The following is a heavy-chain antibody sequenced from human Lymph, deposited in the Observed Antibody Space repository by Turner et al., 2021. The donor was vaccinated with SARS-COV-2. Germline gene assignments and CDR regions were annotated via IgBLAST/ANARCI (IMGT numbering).Heavy chain of an antibody. J-gene: IGHJ3*02. Sequence: QVQLVQSGAKVKKPGSSEKVSCTASGYTFSTYVISWVRQAPGQGLEWMGGIIPILGIANYAQKFQGRVTITADKSTSTAYMELSSLRSEDTAVYHCARRHSGDYDAFDIWGQGTMVTVSS. CDR1: GYTFSTYV. CDR3: ARRHSGDYDAFDI. CDR2: IIPILGIA. V-gene: IGHV1-69*10. D-gene: IGHD2-21*02.